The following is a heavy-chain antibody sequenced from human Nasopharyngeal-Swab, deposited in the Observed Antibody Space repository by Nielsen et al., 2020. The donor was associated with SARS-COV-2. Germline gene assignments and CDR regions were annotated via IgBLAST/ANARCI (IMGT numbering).Heavy chain of an antibody. D-gene: IGHD5-18*01. CDR1: DASINTYY. J-gene: IGHJ4*02. Sequence: LRLSCTVSDASINTYYWSWIRQSPGKGLEWLGHIYHTGTTNYNPSLKSRIIISVDTSKNQFSFSLNLSSVTAADTALYYCAATRYGYGPSFDYWAQGTQVTVSS. V-gene: IGHV4-59*03. CDR2: IYHTGTT. CDR3: AATRYGYGPSFDY.